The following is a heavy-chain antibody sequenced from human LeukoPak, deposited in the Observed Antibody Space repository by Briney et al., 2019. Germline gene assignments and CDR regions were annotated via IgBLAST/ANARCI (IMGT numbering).Heavy chain of an antibody. V-gene: IGHV4-30-4*01. CDR1: GGSISSGDYY. CDR3: ARRGNSYGYYDY. D-gene: IGHD5-18*01. CDR2: IYYSGST. J-gene: IGHJ4*02. Sequence: SQTLSLTCTVSGGSISSGDYYWSWIRQPPGKGLEWIGYIYYSGSTNYNPSLKSRVTISVDTSKNQFSLKLSSVTAADTAVYYCARRGNSYGYYDYWGQGTLVTVSS.